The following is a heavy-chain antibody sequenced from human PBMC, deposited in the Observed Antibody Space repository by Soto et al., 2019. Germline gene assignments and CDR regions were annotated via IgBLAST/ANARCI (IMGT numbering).Heavy chain of an antibody. Sequence: SETLSLTCTVSGGSVSSGSYYWSWIRQPPGKGLEWIGYIYYSGSTNYNPSLKSRVTISVDTSKNQFSLKLSSVTAADTAVYYCARGGGYSGYDFDSWGQGTLVTVSS. CDR1: GGSVSSGSYY. D-gene: IGHD5-12*01. V-gene: IGHV4-61*01. CDR3: ARGGGYSGYDFDS. J-gene: IGHJ4*02. CDR2: IYYSGST.